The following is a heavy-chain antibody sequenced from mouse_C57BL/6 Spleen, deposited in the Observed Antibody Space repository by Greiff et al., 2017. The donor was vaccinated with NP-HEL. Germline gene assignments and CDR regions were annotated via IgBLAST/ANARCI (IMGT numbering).Heavy chain of an antibody. CDR3: ARGRAYDAMDY. J-gene: IGHJ4*01. V-gene: IGHV1-52*01. Sequence: QVQLQQPGAELVRPGSSVKLSCKASGYTFTSYWMHWVKQRPIQGLEWIGNIDPSDSETHYNQKFKDKATLTVDKSSSTAYMQLSSLTAEDSAVYYCARGRAYDAMDYWGQGTSVTVSS. D-gene: IGHD3-3*01. CDR2: IDPSDSET. CDR1: GYTFTSYW.